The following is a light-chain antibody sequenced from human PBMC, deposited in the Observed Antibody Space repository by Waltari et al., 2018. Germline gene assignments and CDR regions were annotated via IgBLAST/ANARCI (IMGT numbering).Light chain of an antibody. CDR1: QDISNY. V-gene: IGKV1-33*01. J-gene: IGKJ2*01. CDR2: DAS. Sequence: DIKMTQSPSSLSASVGDRVSLTCQASQDISNYLNWYQQKPGKAPKLLIYDASNLETGVPSRFSGSGSGTDFTFTISSLQPEDIATYYCQQYDNLPYTFGQGTKLEIK. CDR3: QQYDNLPYT.